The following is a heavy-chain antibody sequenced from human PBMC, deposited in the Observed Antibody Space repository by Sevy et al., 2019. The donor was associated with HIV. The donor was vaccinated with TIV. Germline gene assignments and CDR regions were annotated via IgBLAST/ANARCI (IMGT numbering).Heavy chain of an antibody. V-gene: IGHV3-9*01. CDR3: AKDNGHDFWSGSPYFQH. J-gene: IGHJ1*01. D-gene: IGHD3-3*01. CDR2: ISWNSGSI. Sequence: QLGGSLRLSCAASGFTFDDYAMHWVRQAPGKGLEWVSGISWNSGSIGYADSVKGRFSISRDNAKNSLYLQMNSLRAEDTALYYCAKDNGHDFWSGSPYFQHWGQGTLVTVSS. CDR1: GFTFDDYA.